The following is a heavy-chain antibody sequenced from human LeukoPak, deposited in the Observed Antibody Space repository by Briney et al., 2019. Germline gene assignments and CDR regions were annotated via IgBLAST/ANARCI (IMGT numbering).Heavy chain of an antibody. V-gene: IGHV3-30*03. CDR3: ARDPHEIAVATSGLDY. J-gene: IGHJ4*02. D-gene: IGHD6-19*01. CDR2: ISYDGSRK. CDR1: GFTFNNDG. Sequence: GGSLRLSCAASGFTFNNDGMHWVRQAPGKGLEWVAVISYDGSRKYYAESVKGRFTIPRDSSKRTLYLQMNSLRAEDTAVYFCARDPHEIAVATSGLDYWGQGTLVIVSS.